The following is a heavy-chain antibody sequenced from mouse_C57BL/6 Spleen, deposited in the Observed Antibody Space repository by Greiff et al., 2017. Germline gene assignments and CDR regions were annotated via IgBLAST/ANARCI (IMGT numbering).Heavy chain of an antibody. Sequence: VQLKQPGAELVKPGASVKLSCKASGYTFTSYWMHWVKQRPGQGLEWIGMIHPNSGSTNYNEKFKSKATLTVDKSSSTAYMQHSSLTSEDSAVYYCAREGRYYYGSSYAFDYWGQGTTLTVSS. V-gene: IGHV1-64*01. D-gene: IGHD1-1*01. CDR2: IHPNSGST. CDR1: GYTFTSYW. CDR3: AREGRYYYGSSYAFDY. J-gene: IGHJ2*01.